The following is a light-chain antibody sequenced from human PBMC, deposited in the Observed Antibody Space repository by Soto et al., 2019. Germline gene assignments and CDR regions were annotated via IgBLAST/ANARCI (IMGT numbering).Light chain of an antibody. CDR2: DVS. Sequence: EIVLTQSPGTLSLSPGERATLSCRASQSVRSSFFAWYQQKPGQDPRLLIYDVSVRATGIPDRFSGSGSGTDFTLTINRLEPEDFAVYYCQQYENSVMYTFGQGTKLEIK. J-gene: IGKJ2*01. V-gene: IGKV3-20*01. CDR3: QQYENSVMYT. CDR1: QSVRSSF.